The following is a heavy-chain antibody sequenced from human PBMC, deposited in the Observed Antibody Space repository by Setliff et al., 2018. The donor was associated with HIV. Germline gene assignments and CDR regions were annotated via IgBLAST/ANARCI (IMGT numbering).Heavy chain of an antibody. CDR3: ARDYIHVFDI. V-gene: IGHV1-2*02. CDR1: GYTFTSYD. J-gene: IGHJ3*02. Sequence: ASVKVSCKASGYTFTSYDINWVRQATGQGLEWMGWINPNSGGTNYEQKFQGRVTMTRDTSISTAYMELSRLRSDDTALYYCARDYIHVFDIWGQGTMVTVSS. CDR2: INPNSGGT.